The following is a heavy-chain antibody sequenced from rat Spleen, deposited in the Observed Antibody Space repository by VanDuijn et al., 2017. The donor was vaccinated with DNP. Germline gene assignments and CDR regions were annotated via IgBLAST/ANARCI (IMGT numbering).Heavy chain of an antibody. J-gene: IGHJ3*01. CDR1: GFTFSDYY. CDR2: ITYDGGST. V-gene: IGHV5-20*01. CDR3: TRGANWEGNWFAY. D-gene: IGHD5-1*01. Sequence: EVQLVESGGGLVQPGGSLTLSCAASGFTFSDYYMAWVRQSPTKGLEWVAYITYDGGSTYYRDSVRGRFTISRDDAKSTLYLQMNSLRSEDTATYYCTRGANWEGNWFAYWGQGTLVTVSS.